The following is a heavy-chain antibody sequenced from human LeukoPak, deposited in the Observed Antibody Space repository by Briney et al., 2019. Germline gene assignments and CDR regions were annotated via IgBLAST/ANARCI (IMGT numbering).Heavy chain of an antibody. D-gene: IGHD6-6*01. CDR2: INPNSGGT. V-gene: IGHV1-2*02. Sequence: VASVKVSCKASGYTFTASYMHWVRQAPGQGLEWMGWINPNSGGTNYAQKFQGRVTMTRDTSISTAYMELSRLRSDDTAVYYCARGLSGYASSLGYWGQGTLVTVSA. CDR3: ARGLSGYASSLGY. J-gene: IGHJ4*02. CDR1: GYTFTASY.